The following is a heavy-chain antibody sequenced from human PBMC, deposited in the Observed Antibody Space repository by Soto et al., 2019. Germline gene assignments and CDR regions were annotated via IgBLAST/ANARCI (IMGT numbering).Heavy chain of an antibody. V-gene: IGHV4-39*01. CDR3: ARQMKKDRLAVAGVRGEDNN. J-gene: IGHJ4*02. CDR1: GGSISSSSYY. D-gene: IGHD6-19*01. Sequence: PSETLSLTCTVSGGSISSSSYYWGWIRQPPGKGLEWIGRINHSGSTNYNPSLKSRVTISVDTSKNQFSLKLSSVTAADTAVYYCARQMKKDRLAVAGVRGEDNNWGQGTLVTVSS. CDR2: INHSGST.